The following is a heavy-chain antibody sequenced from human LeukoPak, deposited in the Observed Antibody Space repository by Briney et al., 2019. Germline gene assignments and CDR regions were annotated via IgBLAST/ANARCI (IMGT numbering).Heavy chain of an antibody. CDR1: GFTFSNFG. CDR3: VKYHCSSTSCFYFDY. Sequence: GGSLRLFCSASGFTFSNFGMHWVRQAPGKGLEYVSAISGNGGSTHYAASVKGRFTISRDNSKNTLYLQMTSLKAEDTAVYYCVKYHCSSTSCFYFDYWGQGTLVTVSS. D-gene: IGHD2-2*01. V-gene: IGHV3-64D*06. CDR2: ISGNGGST. J-gene: IGHJ4*02.